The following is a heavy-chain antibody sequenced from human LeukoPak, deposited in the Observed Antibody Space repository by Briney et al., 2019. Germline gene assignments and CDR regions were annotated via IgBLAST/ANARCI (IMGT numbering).Heavy chain of an antibody. D-gene: IGHD3-10*01. CDR2: ISPNSGGT. CDR3: ARSKITMVRGVTQNYYYYYMDV. J-gene: IGHJ6*03. CDR1: GYTFTGYY. Sequence: ASVKVSCKASGYTFTGYYMHWVRQAPGQGLEWMGWISPNSGGTNYAQKFQGRVTMTRDTSISTAYMELSRLRSDDTAVYYCARSKITMVRGVTQNYYYYYMDVWGKGTTVTISS. V-gene: IGHV1-2*02.